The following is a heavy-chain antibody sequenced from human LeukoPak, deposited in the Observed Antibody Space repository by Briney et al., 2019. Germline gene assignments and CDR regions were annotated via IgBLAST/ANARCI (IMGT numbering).Heavy chain of an antibody. D-gene: IGHD2-2*01. V-gene: IGHV3-48*03. Sequence: GGSLRLSCAASGFTFSSYEMNWVRQAPGKGLEWVSYISSSGSTIYYADSVKGRFTISRDNSKNTLYLQMNSLRAEDTAVYYCAKDRVIVVVPAALNDWFDPWGQGTLVTVSS. CDR3: AKDRVIVVVPAALNDWFDP. J-gene: IGHJ5*02. CDR1: GFTFSSYE. CDR2: ISSSGSTI.